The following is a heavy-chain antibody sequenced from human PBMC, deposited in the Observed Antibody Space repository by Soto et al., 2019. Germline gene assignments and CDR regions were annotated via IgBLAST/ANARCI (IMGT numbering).Heavy chain of an antibody. CDR3: ARGEQYSGRIFDY. V-gene: IGHV6-1*01. J-gene: IGHJ4*01. D-gene: IGHD1-26*01. CDR1: GDSVSSNSAG. CDR2: TYYRSKWYY. Sequence: PSQTLSLTCAITGDSVSSNSAGWSWVRQSPSRGLEWLGRTYYRSKWYYEYAVSVRGRIAINPDTSKNQYSLQLNSVTPEDTAVYFCARGEQYSGRIFDYWGQGTLVTVSS.